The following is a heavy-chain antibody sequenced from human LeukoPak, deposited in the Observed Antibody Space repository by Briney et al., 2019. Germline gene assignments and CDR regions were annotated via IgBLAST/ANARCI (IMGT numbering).Heavy chain of an antibody. CDR1: GFTFGTYA. V-gene: IGHV3-7*05. J-gene: IGHJ4*02. CDR2: IKQDGSER. Sequence: PGGSLRLSCAASGFTFGTYAMTWVRQAPGKGPEWLAHIKQDGSERYYVDSVKGRFTISRDNAKNSFYLQVSSLRVDDTALYYCARSGMAVAATPWDWGQGTLVTVSS. D-gene: IGHD6-19*01. CDR3: ARSGMAVAATPWD.